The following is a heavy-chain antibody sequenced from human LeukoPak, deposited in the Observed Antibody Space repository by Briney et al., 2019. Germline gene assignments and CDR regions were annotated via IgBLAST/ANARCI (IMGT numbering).Heavy chain of an antibody. J-gene: IGHJ4*02. V-gene: IGHV3-21*01. Sequence: PGGSLRLSCAASGFTFSSYSMNWVRQAPGKGLEWVSSISSSSSYIYYADSVKGRFTISGDNAKNSLYLQMNSLRAEDTAVYYCARGRLNLGRDGYSDYWGQGTLVTVSS. CDR3: ARGRLNLGRDGYSDY. CDR1: GFTFSSYS. CDR2: ISSSSSYI. D-gene: IGHD5-24*01.